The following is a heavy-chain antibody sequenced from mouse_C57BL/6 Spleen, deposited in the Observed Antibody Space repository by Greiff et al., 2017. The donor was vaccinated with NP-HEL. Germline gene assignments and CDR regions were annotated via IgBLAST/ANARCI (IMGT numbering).Heavy chain of an antibody. D-gene: IGHD2-4*01. Sequence: EVQGVESGGGLVQPGGSLKLSCAASGFTFSDYYMYWVRQTPEKRLEWVAYISNGGGSTYYPDTVKGRFTISRDNAKNTLYLQMSRLKSEDTAMYYCARQDIDYDGGFAYWGQGTLVTVSA. V-gene: IGHV5-12*01. CDR1: GFTFSDYY. J-gene: IGHJ3*01. CDR3: ARQDIDYDGGFAY. CDR2: ISNGGGST.